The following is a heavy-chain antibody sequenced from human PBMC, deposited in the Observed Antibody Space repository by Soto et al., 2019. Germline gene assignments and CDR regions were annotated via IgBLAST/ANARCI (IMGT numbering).Heavy chain of an antibody. CDR3: ARKVGGSGYDPWDV. CDR2: IIPIFGTA. V-gene: IGHV1-69*13. D-gene: IGHD5-12*01. J-gene: IGHJ6*02. Sequence: GASVKVSCKASGGTFSSYAISWVRQAPGQGLEWMGGIIPIFGTANYAQKFQGRVTITADESTSTAYMELSSLRSEDTAVYYCARKVGGSGYDPWDVWGQGTTVTVSS. CDR1: GGTFSSYA.